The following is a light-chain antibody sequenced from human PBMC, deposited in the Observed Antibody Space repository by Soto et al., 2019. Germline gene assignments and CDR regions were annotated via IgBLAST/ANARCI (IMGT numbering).Light chain of an antibody. CDR2: DVS. Sequence: QSALTQPASVSGSPGQSITISCTGTSSDVGGYNAVSWYQQHPGRAPKLMTYDVSNRPSGISNRFSGSKSGSTASLTISGLQAEDDADYYCSSYTRSGVYVFGAGTKVTVL. V-gene: IGLV2-14*01. J-gene: IGLJ1*01. CDR1: SSDVGGYNA. CDR3: SSYTRSGVYV.